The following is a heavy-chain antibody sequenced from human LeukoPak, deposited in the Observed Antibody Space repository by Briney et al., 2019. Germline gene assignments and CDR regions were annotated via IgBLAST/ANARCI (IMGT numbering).Heavy chain of an antibody. CDR1: GFTFTTYG. D-gene: IGHD2-21*02. CDR3: ASLTSEDCGGDCYPGGLDY. Sequence: LGGSLRLSCAASGFTFTTYGMNWVRQAPGKGLEWVSAVTGSGGSTYYADSVKGRFTISRDNAKDTLYLQMNSLRAEDTAVYYCASLTSEDCGGDCYPGGLDYWGQGTLVTVSS. V-gene: IGHV3-23*01. J-gene: IGHJ4*02. CDR2: VTGSGGST.